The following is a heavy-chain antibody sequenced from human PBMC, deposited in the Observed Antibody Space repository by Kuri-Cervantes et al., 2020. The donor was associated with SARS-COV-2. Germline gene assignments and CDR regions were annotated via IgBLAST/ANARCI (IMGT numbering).Heavy chain of an antibody. CDR1: GFTVSSNY. V-gene: IGHV3-53*05. CDR2: IYNVGST. Sequence: GESLKISCAASGFTVSSNYMSWVRQAPGKGLECVSVIYNVGSTYYAESVKGRFTISRDNSKNTLYLQMNSLSAEDTAAYYCAKDFGVVIIDDLLDYWGQGTLVTVSS. CDR3: AKDFGVVIIDDLLDY. J-gene: IGHJ4*02. D-gene: IGHD3-3*01.